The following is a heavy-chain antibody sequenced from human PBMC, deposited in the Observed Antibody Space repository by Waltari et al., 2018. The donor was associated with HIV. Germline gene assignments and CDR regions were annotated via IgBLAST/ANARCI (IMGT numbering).Heavy chain of an antibody. J-gene: IGHJ6*02. Sequence: QVQLVDSGGGLVKPGGSLRLSCAASGFSFSDFHMGWIRQTPGKGRVWVSHITTSRTIDNAVSVKGRFTISGDNAKNSLYLQVNSLRAEDTAVYYCARGPVRGVQGKGFYSVMDVWGHGTTVIVSS. CDR1: GFSFSDFH. D-gene: IGHD3-10*01. V-gene: IGHV3-11*01. CDR3: ARGPVRGVQGKGFYSVMDV. CDR2: ITTSRTI.